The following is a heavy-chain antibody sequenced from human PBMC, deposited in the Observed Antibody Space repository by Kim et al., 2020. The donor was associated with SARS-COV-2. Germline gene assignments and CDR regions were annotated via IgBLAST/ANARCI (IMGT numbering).Heavy chain of an antibody. Sequence: GGSLRLSCAASGFTFSSYAMSWVRQAPGKGLEWVSAISGSGGSTYYADSVKGRFPISRDNSKNTLYLQMNSLRAEDTAVYYCAKVSSGKHYYDSSGYYYSGWGQGTLVTVSS. CDR1: GFTFSSYA. D-gene: IGHD3-22*01. CDR2: ISGSGGST. J-gene: IGHJ4*02. V-gene: IGHV3-23*01. CDR3: AKVSSGKHYYDSSGYYYSG.